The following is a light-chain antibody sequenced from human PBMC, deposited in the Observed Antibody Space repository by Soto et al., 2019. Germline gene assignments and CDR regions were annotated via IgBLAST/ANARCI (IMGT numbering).Light chain of an antibody. CDR1: SSNIGAGYE. CDR2: EDT. Sequence: QAVVTQPPSVSGAPGERVTISCTGSSSNIGAGYEVHWYQQLPGTSPKLLIYEDTDRPSGVPDRFSGPKSGTSASLAITGLLAEDEADYYCQSYDNSLSGSYVFGTGTKLTVL. V-gene: IGLV1-40*01. CDR3: QSYDNSLSGSYV. J-gene: IGLJ1*01.